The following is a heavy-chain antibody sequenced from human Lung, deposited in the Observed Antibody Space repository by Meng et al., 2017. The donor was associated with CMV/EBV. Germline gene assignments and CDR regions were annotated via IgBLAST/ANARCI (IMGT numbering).Heavy chain of an antibody. CDR2: IIPILGIA. CDR3: ARGSYYDSSGYYSTSDWFDP. D-gene: IGHD3-22*01. Sequence: SXXVSXKASGGTFSSYTISWVRQAPGQGLEWMRRIIPILGIANYAQKFQGRVTITADKSMSTAYMELSSLRSEDTAVYYCARGSYYDSSGYYSTSDWFDPWXQGTLVTVSS. J-gene: IGHJ5*02. CDR1: GGTFSSYT. V-gene: IGHV1-69*02.